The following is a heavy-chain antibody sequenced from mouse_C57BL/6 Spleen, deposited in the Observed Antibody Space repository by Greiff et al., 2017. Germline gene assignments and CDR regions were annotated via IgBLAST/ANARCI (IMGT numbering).Heavy chain of an antibody. CDR2: IYPGGGYT. J-gene: IGHJ2*01. CDR3: ARVDGSSPYYFDY. D-gene: IGHD1-1*01. V-gene: IGHV1-63*01. Sequence: VQLQQSGAELVRPGTSVKMSCKASGYTFTNYWIGWAKQRPGHGLEWIGDIYPGGGYTNYNEKFKGKATLTADKSSSTAYMQFSSLTSEDSAIYYCARVDGSSPYYFDYWGQGTTLTVSS. CDR1: GYTFTNYW.